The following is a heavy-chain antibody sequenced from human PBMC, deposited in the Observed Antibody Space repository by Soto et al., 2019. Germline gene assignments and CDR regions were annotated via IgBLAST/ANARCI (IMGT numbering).Heavy chain of an antibody. Sequence: GGSLRLSCAASGLTFSCCGMHWVRQAPGKGLEGVSVIWSTGRNTYYSDSVRGRFTFSRENSKNTLFLQMNSLTANDRAVYYWVRERAPFDAFDIWGQGTMVTVSS. J-gene: IGHJ3*02. V-gene: IGHV3-33*01. CDR1: GLTFSCCG. CDR2: IWSTGRNT. CDR3: VRERAPFDAFDI.